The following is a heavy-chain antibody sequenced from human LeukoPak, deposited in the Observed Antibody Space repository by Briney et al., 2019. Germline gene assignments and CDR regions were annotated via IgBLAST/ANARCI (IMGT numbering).Heavy chain of an antibody. Sequence: SETLSLTCTVSGGSISSYYWSWIRQPPGKGLEWIGYIYYSGSTNYNPSLKSRVTISVDTSKNQFSLKLSSVTAADTAVYYCARHDYGGAGAFDIWGQGTMVTLSS. V-gene: IGHV4-59*08. CDR1: GGSISSYY. CDR2: IYYSGST. D-gene: IGHD4-23*01. J-gene: IGHJ3*02. CDR3: ARHDYGGAGAFDI.